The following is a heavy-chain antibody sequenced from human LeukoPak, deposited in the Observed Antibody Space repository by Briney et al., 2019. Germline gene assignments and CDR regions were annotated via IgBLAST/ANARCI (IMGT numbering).Heavy chain of an antibody. J-gene: IGHJ4*02. V-gene: IGHV3-23*01. D-gene: IGHD2-15*01. CDR3: AKDFRIRTVVAASPFDY. CDR2: ISISGAST. CDR1: GFTFSNYA. Sequence: GGSLRPSCAASGFTFSNYAMSWVRQAPGKGLEWVSAISISGASTYYADSVKGRFTISRDNSKNTLYLQMNSLRAEDTALYYCAKDFRIRTVVAASPFDYWGQGTLVTVSS.